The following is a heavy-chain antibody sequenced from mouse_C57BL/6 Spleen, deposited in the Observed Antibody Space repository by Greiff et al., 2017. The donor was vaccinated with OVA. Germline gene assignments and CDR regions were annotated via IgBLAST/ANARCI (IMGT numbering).Heavy chain of an antibody. V-gene: IGHV1-59*01. CDR2: IDPSDSYT. CDR1: GYTFTSYW. D-gene: IGHD1-1*01. CDR3: ANYYGSSYGFDY. J-gene: IGHJ2*01. Sequence: VQLQQPGAELVRPGTSVKLSCKASGYTFTSYWMHWVKQRPGQGLEWIGVIDPSDSYTNYNQKFKGKATLTVDTSSSTAYMQLSSLTSEDSAVYYCANYYGSSYGFDYWGQGTTLTVSS.